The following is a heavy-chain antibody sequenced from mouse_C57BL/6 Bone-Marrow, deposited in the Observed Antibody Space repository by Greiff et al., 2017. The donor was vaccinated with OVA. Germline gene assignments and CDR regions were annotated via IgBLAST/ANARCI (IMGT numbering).Heavy chain of an antibody. Sequence: VQLKESGPGLVKPSQSLSLTCSVTGYSITSGYYWNWIRQFPGNKLEWMGYISYDGSNNYNPSLKNRISITRDTSKNQFFLKLNSVTTEDTATYYCARAGTAPFAYWGQGTLVTVSA. CDR1: GYSITSGYY. V-gene: IGHV3-6*01. CDR2: ISYDGSN. J-gene: IGHJ3*01. CDR3: ARAGTAPFAY. D-gene: IGHD1-2*01.